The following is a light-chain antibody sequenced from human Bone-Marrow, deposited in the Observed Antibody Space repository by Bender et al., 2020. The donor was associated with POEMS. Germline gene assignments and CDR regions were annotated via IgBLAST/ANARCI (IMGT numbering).Light chain of an antibody. CDR2: EGN. J-gene: IGLJ3*02. Sequence: SNELTQPPTVSVSPGQAATITCSGDALAKKYASWYQQKSGQAPVVVLYEGNKRPSGIPERFSGSSSGTLATLTISGAQVEDEADYYCQSADSSGNYRVFGGGTRLTVL. CDR3: QSADSSGNYRV. V-gene: IGLV3-10*01. CDR1: ALAKKY.